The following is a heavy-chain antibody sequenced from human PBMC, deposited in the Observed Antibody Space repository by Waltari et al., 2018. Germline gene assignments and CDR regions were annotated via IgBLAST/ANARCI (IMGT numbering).Heavy chain of an antibody. CDR2: VDPEDGEP. CDR3: ATRDRLYGDYPTGDY. D-gene: IGHD4-17*01. CDR1: GYTLTELS. V-gene: IGHV1-24*01. J-gene: IGHJ4*02. Sequence: QVQLVQSGAEVKKPGASVKVSCKVSGYTLTELSMHWVRQAPGKGLVCMGGVDPEDGEPIHSEKCQGIVTMTEDTSTATADVELRSLRSEDTAVYYCATRDRLYGDYPTGDYWGQGTLVTVSS.